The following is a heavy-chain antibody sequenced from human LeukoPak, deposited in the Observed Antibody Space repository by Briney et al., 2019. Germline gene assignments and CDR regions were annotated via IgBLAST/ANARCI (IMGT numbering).Heavy chain of an antibody. CDR2: ISYDGSNK. CDR3: ARGPLHYDILTGYWY. Sequence: GRSLRLSCAASGFTFSSYAIHWVRQAPGKGLEWVAVISYDGSNKYYADSVKGRFTISRDNSKNTLYLQMNSLRAEDTAVYYCARGPLHYDILTGYWYWGQGTLVTVSP. J-gene: IGHJ4*02. V-gene: IGHV3-30*04. CDR1: GFTFSSYA. D-gene: IGHD3-9*01.